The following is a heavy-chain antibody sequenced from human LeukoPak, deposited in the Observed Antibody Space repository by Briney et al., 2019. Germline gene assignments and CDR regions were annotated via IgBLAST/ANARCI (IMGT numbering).Heavy chain of an antibody. CDR3: ARRRAITMVQGFSFDY. CDR1: GFTFSSYW. CDR2: IKQDGSGK. D-gene: IGHD3-10*01. J-gene: IGHJ4*02. V-gene: IGHV3-7*01. Sequence: GGSLRLSCAASGFTFSSYWMSWVRQAPGKGLEWVANIKQDGSGKYYVDSVKGRFTISRDNAKNSLYLQMNSLRAEDTAVYCCARRRAITMVQGFSFDYWGQGTLVTVSS.